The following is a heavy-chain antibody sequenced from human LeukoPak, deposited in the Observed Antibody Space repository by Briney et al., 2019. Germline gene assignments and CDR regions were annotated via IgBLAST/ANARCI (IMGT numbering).Heavy chain of an antibody. V-gene: IGHV3-48*04. CDR1: GFTFSNYN. Sequence: HPGGSLRLSCAASGFTFSNYNMNWVRQAPGKGLEWISYISSSSSTIYYGDSVKGRFTISRDNAKNSLYLQMNSLRAEDTAVYYCASPYSSRWYELCYWGQGTLVTVSS. D-gene: IGHD6-13*01. CDR2: ISSSSSTI. CDR3: ASPYSSRWYELCY. J-gene: IGHJ4*02.